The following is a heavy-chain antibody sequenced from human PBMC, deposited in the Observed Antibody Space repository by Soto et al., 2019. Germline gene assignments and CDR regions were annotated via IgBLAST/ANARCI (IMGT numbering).Heavy chain of an antibody. CDR3: ARHFSVDYFDY. Sequence: SETLSLTCTVSGDSITSNSYFWAWIRQPPGKGLEWIGSIYYSGTTYYNPSLKSRVTISVDRSKNQFSLKLSSVTAADTAVYYCARHFSVDYFDYWGQRALVTVSS. CDR1: GDSITSNSYF. CDR2: IYYSGTT. V-gene: IGHV4-39*01. J-gene: IGHJ4*02.